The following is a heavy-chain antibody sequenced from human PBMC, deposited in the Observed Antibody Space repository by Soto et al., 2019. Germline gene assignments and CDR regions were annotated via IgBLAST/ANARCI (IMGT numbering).Heavy chain of an antibody. D-gene: IGHD2-2*01. CDR2: ISKNGGST. CDR3: ARGGPYQLLSDFDY. J-gene: IGHJ4*02. CDR1: GFSFSNYA. V-gene: IGHV3-64*01. Sequence: EVQLVESGGILVQPGESLRLSCVASGFSFSNYAMHWVRQAPGKGLEFVSAISKNGGSTYYANSVKGRFTISRDNSKNTLYLQMGSLRAEDMAVYYCARGGPYQLLSDFDYWGQGTLVTVSS.